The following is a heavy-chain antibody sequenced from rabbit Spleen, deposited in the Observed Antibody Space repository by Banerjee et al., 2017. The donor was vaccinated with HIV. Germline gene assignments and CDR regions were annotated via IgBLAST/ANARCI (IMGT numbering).Heavy chain of an antibody. CDR1: GFSFGSNDY. D-gene: IGHD1-1*01. V-gene: IGHV1S40*01. CDR2: IYSGNSGYT. Sequence: QSLEESGGDLVKPGASLTLTCTASGFSFGSNDYMCWVRQAPGRGLEWIACIYSGNSGYTYYATWATGRFTISKTSSTTVTLQMTSLTAADRATYFCARDLVGVIGWNFYLWGPGTLVTVS. CDR3: ARDLVGVIGWNFYL. J-gene: IGHJ4*01.